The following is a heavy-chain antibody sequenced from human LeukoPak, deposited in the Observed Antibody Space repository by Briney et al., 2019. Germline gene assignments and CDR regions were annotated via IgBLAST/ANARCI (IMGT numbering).Heavy chain of an antibody. J-gene: IGHJ5*02. CDR1: GGSISSYY. CDR3: AREYSSTWSGIDP. CDR2: IYTTGTT. D-gene: IGHD6-13*01. Sequence: SETLSLTCTVSGGSISSYYWSWIRQPAGKGLEWIGRIYTTGTTNYNPSLKSRVIMSVDTSKNQFSLQLSSVTAADTAVYYCAREYSSTWSGIDPWGQGTLVTVSS. V-gene: IGHV4-4*07.